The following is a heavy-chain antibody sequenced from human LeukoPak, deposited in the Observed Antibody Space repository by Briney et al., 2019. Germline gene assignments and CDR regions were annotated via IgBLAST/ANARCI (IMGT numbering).Heavy chain of an antibody. Sequence: GRSLRLSCAASGFTFDDYAMQWVRQAPGKGLEWVSGISWNSGSIGYADSVKGRFTISRDNAKNSLYLQMNSLRAEDTALYYCAKEFGEGSFDYWGQGTLVTVSS. CDR1: GFTFDDYA. D-gene: IGHD3-10*01. V-gene: IGHV3-9*01. J-gene: IGHJ4*02. CDR3: AKEFGEGSFDY. CDR2: ISWNSGSI.